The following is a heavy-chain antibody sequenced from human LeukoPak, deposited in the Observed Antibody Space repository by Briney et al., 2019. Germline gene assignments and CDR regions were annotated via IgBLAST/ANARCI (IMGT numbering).Heavy chain of an antibody. CDR2: ISGSGGST. V-gene: IGHV3-23*01. CDR1: GFTFSSSA. D-gene: IGHD6-19*01. J-gene: IGHJ4*02. CDR3: AKSRGVAVPASLDY. Sequence: GGSLRLSCAASGFTFSSSAMSWVRQVPGKGLEWVSGISGSGGSTYYADSVKGRFTISRDNSKNTLYLQMNSLRAEDTAVYYCAKSRGVAVPASLDYWGQGTLVTVSS.